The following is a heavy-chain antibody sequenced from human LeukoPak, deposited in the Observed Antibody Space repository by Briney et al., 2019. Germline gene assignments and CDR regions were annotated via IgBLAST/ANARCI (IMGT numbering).Heavy chain of an antibody. Sequence: PGGSLRLSCAASGFTFDDYAMHWVRQAPGKGLEWVSGISWNSGSIGYADSVKGRFTISRDNAKNSLYLQMNSLRVEDTALYYCAKDQGLTIFGVPARWGQGTLVTVSS. D-gene: IGHD3-3*01. CDR3: AKDQGLTIFGVPAR. CDR2: ISWNSGSI. CDR1: GFTFDDYA. V-gene: IGHV3-9*01. J-gene: IGHJ4*02.